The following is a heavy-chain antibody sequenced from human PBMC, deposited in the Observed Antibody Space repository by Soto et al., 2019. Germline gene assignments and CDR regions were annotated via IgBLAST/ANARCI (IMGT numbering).Heavy chain of an antibody. Sequence: AASVKVSCKASGYTFTGCYMHWVRQAPGQGLEWMGWINPNSGGTNYAQKFQGRVTMTRDTSISTAYMELSRLRSDDTAVYYCVPYDILTTAFDPWGQGTLVTVSS. V-gene: IGHV1-2*02. CDR3: VPYDILTTAFDP. J-gene: IGHJ5*02. CDR1: GYTFTGCY. D-gene: IGHD3-9*01. CDR2: INPNSGGT.